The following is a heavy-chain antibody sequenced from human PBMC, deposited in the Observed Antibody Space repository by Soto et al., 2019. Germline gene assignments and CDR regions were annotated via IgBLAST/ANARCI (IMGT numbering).Heavy chain of an antibody. CDR3: ARREGYCSSTSCCLTVDY. CDR1: GGSISSSSYY. V-gene: IGHV4-39*01. J-gene: IGHJ4*02. CDR2: IYYSGST. Sequence: QLQLQESGPGLVKPSETLSLTCTVSGGSISSSSYYWGWIRQPPGKGLEWIGSIYYSGSTYYNPSLKSRVTISVDTSKNQFSLKLSSVTAADTAVYYCARREGYCSSTSCCLTVDYWGQGTLVTVSS. D-gene: IGHD2-2*01.